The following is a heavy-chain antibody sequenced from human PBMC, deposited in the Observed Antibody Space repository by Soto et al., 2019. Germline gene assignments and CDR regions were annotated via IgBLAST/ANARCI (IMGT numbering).Heavy chain of an antibody. Sequence: SETLSVTCIVSGGSISSGGHYWSWIRQVPGKGLEWIGYIYYRGSSYYNPSLNGRVTISLDTSQNQFSLKLSSVTAADTAVYYCARHLRYYGSGSKDYYYGMDVWGQGTTVT. CDR2: IYYRGSS. CDR1: GGSISSGGHY. CDR3: ARHLRYYGSGSKDYYYGMDV. J-gene: IGHJ6*02. D-gene: IGHD3-10*01. V-gene: IGHV4-31*03.